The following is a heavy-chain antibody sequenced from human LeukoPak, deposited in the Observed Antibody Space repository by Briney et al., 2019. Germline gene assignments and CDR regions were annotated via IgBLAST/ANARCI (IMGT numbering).Heavy chain of an antibody. Sequence: GGSLRLSCTASGFTFSDYWISWVRQAPGKGLESVSRINTDGTVTTYADSVKGRFTVSRDNADNTMFLQMNSVRDEDTAVYYCATKQWLAPPPDSWGQGTPVTVSS. CDR3: ATKQWLAPPPDS. V-gene: IGHV3-74*01. J-gene: IGHJ4*02. CDR1: GFTFSDYW. CDR2: INTDGTVT. D-gene: IGHD6-19*01.